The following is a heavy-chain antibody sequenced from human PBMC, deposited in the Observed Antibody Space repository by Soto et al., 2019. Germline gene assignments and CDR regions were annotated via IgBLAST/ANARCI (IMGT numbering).Heavy chain of an antibody. CDR2: ISAYNGNT. Sequence: SVKVSCKASCYTFTSYGISWVRQAPGQGLEWMGWISAYNGNTNYAQKLQGRVTMTTDTSTSTAYMELRSLRSDDTAVHYCATVKIPRYHYDSSGYLNPFDYCGQVPLVAVS. V-gene: IGHV1-18*01. CDR3: ATVKIPRYHYDSSGYLNPFDY. CDR1: CYTFTSYG. D-gene: IGHD3-22*01. J-gene: IGHJ4*02.